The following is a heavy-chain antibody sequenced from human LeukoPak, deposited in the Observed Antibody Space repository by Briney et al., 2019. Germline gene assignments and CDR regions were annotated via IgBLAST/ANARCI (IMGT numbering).Heavy chain of an antibody. CDR3: ARLGVTQDAFDI. CDR1: GGSISSGGYS. V-gene: IGHV4-30-4*07. CDR2: ISSTGST. Sequence: SETLSLTCAVSGGSISSGGYSWSWIRQPPGKGLEWIGYISSTGSTYYNPSLKSRLSISLDTSKNQFSLNLSSVTAADTAVFYCARLGVTQDAFDIWGQGTMVTVSS. J-gene: IGHJ3*02. D-gene: IGHD3-10*01.